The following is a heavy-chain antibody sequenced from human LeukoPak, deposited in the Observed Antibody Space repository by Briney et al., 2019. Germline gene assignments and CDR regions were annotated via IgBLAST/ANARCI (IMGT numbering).Heavy chain of an antibody. V-gene: IGHV1-2*02. D-gene: IGHD3-16*01. J-gene: IGHJ6*03. CDR3: ARAAGDRRYYYYYYMDV. Sequence: GASVKVSCTASGYTFTGYYMHWVRQAPGPGLEWMGWINPNSGGTNYAQKFQGRVTMTRDTSISTAYMELSRLRSDDTAVYYCARAAGDRRYYYYYYMDVWGKGTTVTVSS. CDR2: INPNSGGT. CDR1: GYTFTGYY.